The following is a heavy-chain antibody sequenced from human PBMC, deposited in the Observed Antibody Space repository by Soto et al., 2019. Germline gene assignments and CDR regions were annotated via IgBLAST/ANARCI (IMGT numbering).Heavy chain of an antibody. D-gene: IGHD2-8*02. V-gene: IGHV3-23*01. CDR2: GSGRGGSA. J-gene: IGHJ2*01. CDR3: VRRAGGVVVWYYEL. Sequence: EVQLLESGGGLVQRGGSLRLSCAASGFIFNNYAMTYVRQAPGKGLEWVARGSGRGGSAYYADSVKGRLTISRGNSNNTLYLQMTNVRGEDTAVYYCVRRAGGVVVWYYELWGRGTLVSVFS. CDR1: GFIFNNYA.